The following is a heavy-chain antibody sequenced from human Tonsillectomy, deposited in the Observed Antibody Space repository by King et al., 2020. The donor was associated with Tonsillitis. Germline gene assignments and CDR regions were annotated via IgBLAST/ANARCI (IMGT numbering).Heavy chain of an antibody. Sequence: VQLVESGGGLVQPGGSLKLFCAASWFTFSGSAMHGVRQASGKGRVWVGRIRSKANSYAPAYAASVKGRFTISRDDSKNTAYLQMNSLKTEDTAVYYCTTYVWGSYRYYWGQGTLVTVSS. J-gene: IGHJ4*02. V-gene: IGHV3-73*02. CDR3: TTYVWGSYRYY. CDR1: WFTFSGSA. D-gene: IGHD3-16*02. CDR2: IRSKANSYAP.